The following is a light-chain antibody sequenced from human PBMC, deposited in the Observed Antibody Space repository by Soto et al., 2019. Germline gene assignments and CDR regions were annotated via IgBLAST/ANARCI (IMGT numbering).Light chain of an antibody. CDR2: GAS. CDR1: QSVSSN. Sequence: ELVMTQSPATLSVSPGERVTLSCRASQSVSSNLAWYQQKPGQPPRLLIYGASTRATGIPARFSGSGSGTEFILTINSLQSEDFAVYYCQHYNIWPPWTFGQGTKVDIK. CDR3: QHYNIWPPWT. V-gene: IGKV3-15*01. J-gene: IGKJ1*01.